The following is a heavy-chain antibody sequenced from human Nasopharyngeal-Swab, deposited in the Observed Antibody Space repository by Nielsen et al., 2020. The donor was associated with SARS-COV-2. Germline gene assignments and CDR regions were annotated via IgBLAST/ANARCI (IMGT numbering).Heavy chain of an antibody. CDR3: AGDEGYYYDSSGYFDY. Sequence: VRQAPGKGLEWVANIKQDGSEKYYVDSVKGRFTISRDNAKNSLYLQMNSLRAEDTAVYYCAGDEGYYYDSSGYFDYWGQGTLVTVSS. CDR2: IKQDGSEK. D-gene: IGHD3-22*01. J-gene: IGHJ4*02. V-gene: IGHV3-7*01.